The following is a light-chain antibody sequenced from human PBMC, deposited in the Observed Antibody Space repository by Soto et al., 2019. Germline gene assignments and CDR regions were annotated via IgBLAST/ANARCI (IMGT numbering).Light chain of an antibody. CDR1: SSDVGGYNY. Sequence: QSVLTQPASVSGSPGQSITISCTGTSSDVGGYNYVSWYQQHLGKAPKLMIYEVSNRPSGVSNRFSGSKSGNTASLTISGLQAEDEADYYCTSYTSSSTLDVVFGGGTKVTVL. V-gene: IGLV2-14*01. CDR3: TSYTSSSTLDVV. J-gene: IGLJ2*01. CDR2: EVS.